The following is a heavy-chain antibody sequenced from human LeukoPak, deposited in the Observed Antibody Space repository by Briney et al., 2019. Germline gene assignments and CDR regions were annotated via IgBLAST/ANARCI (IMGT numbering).Heavy chain of an antibody. Sequence: PSETLSLTCAVYGGSFSGYYWSWIRQPPGKGLEWIGEINHSGSTNYNPSLKSRVTISVDTSKNQFSLKLSSVTAADTAVYYCARRSGVATYYFDYWGQGTLVTVSS. V-gene: IGHV4-34*01. J-gene: IGHJ4*02. CDR1: GGSFSGYY. D-gene: IGHD2-15*01. CDR2: INHSGST. CDR3: ARRSGVATYYFDY.